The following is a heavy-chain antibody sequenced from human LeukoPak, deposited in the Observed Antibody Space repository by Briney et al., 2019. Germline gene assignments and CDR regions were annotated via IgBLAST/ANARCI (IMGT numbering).Heavy chain of an antibody. D-gene: IGHD3-10*01. Sequence: SETLSLTCAVYGGSFSGYYWSWIRQPPGKGLEWIGEINHSGSNNYNPSLKSRVTISVDTSKNQFSLKLSSVTAADTAVYYCARALRGVIITKDYYYYMDVWGKGTTVTVSS. CDR1: GGSFSGYY. CDR2: INHSGSN. CDR3: ARALRGVIITKDYYYYMDV. J-gene: IGHJ6*03. V-gene: IGHV4-34*01.